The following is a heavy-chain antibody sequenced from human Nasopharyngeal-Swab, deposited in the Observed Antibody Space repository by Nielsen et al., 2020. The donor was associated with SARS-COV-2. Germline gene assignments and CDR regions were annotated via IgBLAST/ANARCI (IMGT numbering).Heavy chain of an antibody. Sequence: VRQMPGKGLEWMGRIDPSDSYTNYSPSFQGHVTISADKSISTAYLQWSSLKASDTAMYCCAREYTYGYYYYMDVWGKGTTVTVSS. CDR2: IDPSDSYT. V-gene: IGHV5-10-1*01. J-gene: IGHJ6*03. CDR3: AREYTYGYYYYMDV. D-gene: IGHD5-18*01.